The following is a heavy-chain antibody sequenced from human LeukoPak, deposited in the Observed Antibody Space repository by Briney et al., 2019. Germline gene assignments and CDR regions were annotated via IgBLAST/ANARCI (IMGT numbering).Heavy chain of an antibody. V-gene: IGHV3-30-3*01. CDR1: GFTFSSYA. J-gene: IGHJ3*02. D-gene: IGHD4-17*01. CDR2: ISYDGSNK. Sequence: GGSLRLSCAASGFTFSSYAMHWVRQAPGKGLEWVAVISYDGSNKYYADSVKGRFTISRDNSKNTLYLQMNSLRAEDTAVYYCARLPQTYGDKPDAFDIWGQGTMVTVSS. CDR3: ARLPQTYGDKPDAFDI.